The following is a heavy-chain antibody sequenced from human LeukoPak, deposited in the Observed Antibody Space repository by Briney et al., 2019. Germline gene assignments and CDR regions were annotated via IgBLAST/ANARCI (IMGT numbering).Heavy chain of an antibody. CDR2: ISYDGRRK. J-gene: IGHJ4*02. CDR1: GFTFSSSA. V-gene: IGHV3-30*02. Sequence: GGALRHSRAASGFTFSSSAMHWVRPAPGKGQEWVTYISYDGRRKYYGDSEKGRFTVSRDNSQKTLNLQMYTLRDADTRVYYSAKGGDYGQYIFDYWGQGTLVTVSS. CDR3: AKGGDYGQYIFDY. D-gene: IGHD4-17*01.